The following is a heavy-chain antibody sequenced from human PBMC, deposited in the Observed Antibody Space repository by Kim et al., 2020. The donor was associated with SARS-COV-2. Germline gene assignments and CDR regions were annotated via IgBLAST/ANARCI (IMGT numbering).Heavy chain of an antibody. J-gene: IGHJ3*02. Sequence: SQTLSLTCAISGDSVSSNSSVWNWIRQSPSRGLEWLGRTYYRSKWYNDYAVSVRSRITINPDTSKNQFSLQLNSVTPEDTTMYYCARTRSGAFDIWGQGTMVTVSS. CDR3: ARTRSGAFDI. V-gene: IGHV6-1*01. CDR1: GDSVSSNSSV. CDR2: TYYRSKWYN.